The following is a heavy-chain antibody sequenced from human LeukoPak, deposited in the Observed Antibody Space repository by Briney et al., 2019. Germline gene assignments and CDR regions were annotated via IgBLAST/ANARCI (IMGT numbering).Heavy chain of an antibody. CDR3: ARVPVASWIQLDS. Sequence: GGSLRLSCAASGFTVSSNYMSWVRQAPGKGLEWVSIIYSGGSTYFSDSVKGRFTISRDNSKNTLYLQMNSLRAEDTALYYCARVPVASWIQLDSWGQGTLVTVSS. V-gene: IGHV3-53*01. CDR2: IYSGGST. J-gene: IGHJ4*02. CDR1: GFTVSSNY. D-gene: IGHD6-13*01.